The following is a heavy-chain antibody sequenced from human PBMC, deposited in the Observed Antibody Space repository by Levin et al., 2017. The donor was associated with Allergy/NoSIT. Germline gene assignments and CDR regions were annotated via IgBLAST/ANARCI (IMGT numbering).Heavy chain of an antibody. CDR3: AREGAGFDF. Sequence: ASVKVSCKVSGHTLTQLSMHWVRQAPGKGLEWMGGFDPEDDETVYAQKFRGRVTMTEDTSTDTAYMELSSLRSEDTAVYYCAREGAGFDFWGQGTLVTVSS. CDR2: FDPEDDET. D-gene: IGHD1-26*01. CDR1: GHTLTQLS. V-gene: IGHV1-24*01. J-gene: IGHJ4*02.